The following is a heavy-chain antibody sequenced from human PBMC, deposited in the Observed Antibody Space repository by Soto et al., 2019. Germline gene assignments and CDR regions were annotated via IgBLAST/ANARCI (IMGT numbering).Heavy chain of an antibody. J-gene: IGHJ5*01. CDR3: ARGSVVVVAATYWFDL. CDR2: ISAYNGNT. V-gene: IGHV1-18*04. CDR1: GYTFTSYG. D-gene: IGHD2-15*01. Sequence: ASVQLSCEASGYTFTSYGISWVRQAPGQGLEWMGWISAYNGNTNYAQKLQGRVTMTTDTSTSTAYMELRSLRSDDTAVYYCARGSVVVVAATYWFDLWGQGTLVTVPS.